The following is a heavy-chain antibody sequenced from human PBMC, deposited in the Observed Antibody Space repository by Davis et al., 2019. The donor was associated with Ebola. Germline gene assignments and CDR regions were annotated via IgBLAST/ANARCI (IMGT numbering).Heavy chain of an antibody. D-gene: IGHD3-10*01. CDR3: ARDLGDLWFGELFDY. Sequence: GGSLRLSCAASGFTFSSYAMSWVRQAPGKGLEWVSGISGSGGSTFYVDSVKGRFTISRDNAKNSLYLQMNSLRAEDTAVYYCARDLGDLWFGELFDYWGQGTLVTVSS. CDR2: ISGSGGST. V-gene: IGHV3-23*01. CDR1: GFTFSSYA. J-gene: IGHJ4*02.